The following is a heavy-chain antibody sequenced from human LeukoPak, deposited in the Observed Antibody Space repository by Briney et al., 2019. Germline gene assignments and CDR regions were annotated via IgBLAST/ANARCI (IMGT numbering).Heavy chain of an antibody. CDR3: ASSWSSSGYPDY. V-gene: IGHV1-69*04. D-gene: IGHD3-22*01. Sequence: SVKVSCKASGGTFSSYAISWVRQAPGQGLEWMGRIIPILGIANYAQKFQGRVTITADESTSTAYMELSSLRSEDTAVYYCASSWSSSGYPDYWGQGALVTVSS. J-gene: IGHJ4*02. CDR1: GGTFSSYA. CDR2: IIPILGIA.